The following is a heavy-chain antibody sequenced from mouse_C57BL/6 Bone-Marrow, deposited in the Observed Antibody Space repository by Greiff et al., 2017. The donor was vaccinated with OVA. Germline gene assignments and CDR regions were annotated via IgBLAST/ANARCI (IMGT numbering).Heavy chain of an antibody. V-gene: IGHV1-82*01. CDR1: GYAFSSSW. D-gene: IGHD6-1*01. J-gene: IGHJ4*01. CDR2: LYPGDGDT. Sequence: QVQLQQSGPELVKPGASVKISCKASGYAFSSSWMNWVKQRPGKGLEWIGRLYPGDGDTNYNGKFKGKATLTADKSSSTAYMQLSSLTSEDSAVYFCARGRGLYYAMDYWGQGTSVTVSS. CDR3: ARGRGLYYAMDY.